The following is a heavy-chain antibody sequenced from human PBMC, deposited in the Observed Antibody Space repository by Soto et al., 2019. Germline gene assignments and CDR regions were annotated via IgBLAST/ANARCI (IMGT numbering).Heavy chain of an antibody. CDR1: GFIFINYS. Sequence: GGSLRVSCAASGFIFINYSISWVRQAPWRGLEWVSAISGSGATTYYPDSVKGRFTISRDNSKKTLYLQMNNLRADDTSVYYCTKRGIPRRYKIPKVEFDYWGHLSLVAVSS. V-gene: IGHV3-23*01. J-gene: IGHJ4*01. D-gene: IGHD5-12*01. CDR2: ISGSGATT. CDR3: TKRGIPRRYKIPKVEFDY.